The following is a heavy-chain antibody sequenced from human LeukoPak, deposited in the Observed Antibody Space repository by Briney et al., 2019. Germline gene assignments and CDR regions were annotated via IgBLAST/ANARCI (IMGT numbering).Heavy chain of an antibody. V-gene: IGHV3-23*01. D-gene: IGHD2-21*02. J-gene: IGHJ5*02. Sequence: GGPLRLSCAASGFTFSSYAMGWVRQAPGKGLEWVSAISGSGGSTYYADSVKGRFTISRDNSKNTLYLQMNSLRAEDTAVYYCAKTGELPYCGGDCSSPTWFDPWGQGTLVTVSS. CDR3: AKTGELPYCGGDCSSPTWFDP. CDR1: GFTFSSYA. CDR2: ISGSGGST.